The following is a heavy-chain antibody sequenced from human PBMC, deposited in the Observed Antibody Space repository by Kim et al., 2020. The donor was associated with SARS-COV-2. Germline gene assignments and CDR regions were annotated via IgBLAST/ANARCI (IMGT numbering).Heavy chain of an antibody. D-gene: IGHD3-9*01. J-gene: IGHJ5*02. V-gene: IGHV3-48*02. Sequence: AAAVKGRFTVSRDNARNSLYLQMNSLRDGDAAVYYCARTKYYDVVNYPLDLWGEGTVVTVSS. CDR3: ARTKYYDVVNYPLDL.